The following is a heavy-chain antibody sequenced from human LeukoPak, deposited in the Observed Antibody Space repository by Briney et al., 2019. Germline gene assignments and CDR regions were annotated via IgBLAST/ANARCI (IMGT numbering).Heavy chain of an antibody. Sequence: SETLSLTCTVSGGSISSYYWSWIRQPPGKGLEWIGYIYYSGSTNYNPSLKSRVTISVDTSKNQFSLKLSSVTAADTAVYYCARHGVYSYGLFDYWGQGTLVTVSS. CDR1: GGSISSYY. V-gene: IGHV4-59*08. CDR3: ARHGVYSYGLFDY. J-gene: IGHJ4*02. D-gene: IGHD5-18*01. CDR2: IYYSGST.